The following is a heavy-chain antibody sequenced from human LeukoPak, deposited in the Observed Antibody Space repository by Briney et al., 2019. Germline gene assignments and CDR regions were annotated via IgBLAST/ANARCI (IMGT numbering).Heavy chain of an antibody. V-gene: IGHV3-53*01. Sequence: QTGGSLRLSCAASGFTFSNAWMSWVRQAPGKGLEWVAGIPAGGDTYYADSVKGRFTISRDNSKNTVDLQMNSLRVEDTAIYYCAKDYKSGDGYWDFDYRGQGILVTVSS. CDR1: GFTFSNAW. CDR3: AKDYKSGDGYWDFDY. CDR2: IPAGGDT. J-gene: IGHJ4*02. D-gene: IGHD5-24*01.